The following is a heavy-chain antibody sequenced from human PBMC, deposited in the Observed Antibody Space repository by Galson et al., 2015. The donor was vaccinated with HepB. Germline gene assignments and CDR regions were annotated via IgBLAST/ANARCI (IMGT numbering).Heavy chain of an antibody. Sequence: SVKVSCKASGGSFSNYAISWVRQAPGQGLEWMGGIIPTLGTPNHAQKFRDRVTITADESTDTAYLELGSLRSEDTAVYYCARDGPNIRITDFGVIKHDAFDIWGQGTMVIVSS. V-gene: IGHV1-69*13. CDR1: GGSFSNYA. CDR2: IIPTLGTP. J-gene: IGHJ3*02. D-gene: IGHD3-3*01. CDR3: ARDGPNIRITDFGVIKHDAFDI.